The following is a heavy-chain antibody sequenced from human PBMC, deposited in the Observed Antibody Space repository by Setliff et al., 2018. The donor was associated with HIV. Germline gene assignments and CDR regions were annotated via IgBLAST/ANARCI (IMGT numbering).Heavy chain of an antibody. CDR2: IYYSGST. D-gene: IGHD6-19*01. CDR3: IIAYSSGWLAPMGFDS. CDR1: GGSISDSRYY. Sequence: ASETLSLTCTVSGGSISDSRYYWGWIRQPPGKGLEWIGNIYYSGSTYYNPSLKSRVTIYVDTSKNQFSLKLSSVTAADTAVYYCIIAYSSGWLAPMGFDSWGQGTLVTVSS. J-gene: IGHJ4*02. V-gene: IGHV4-39*01.